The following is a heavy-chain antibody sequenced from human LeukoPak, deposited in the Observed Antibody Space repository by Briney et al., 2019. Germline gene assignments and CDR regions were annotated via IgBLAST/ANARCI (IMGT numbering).Heavy chain of an antibody. V-gene: IGHV4-4*02. CDR3: GRVMLDSSGYSLDY. Sequence: SGTLSLTCAVSGGSISSSNWWSWVRHPPGKGLGWIGEIYHSGSTNYNPSLKSRVTISVDKSKNQFSLKLSSVTAADTAVYYCGRVMLDSSGYSLDYWGQGTLVTVSS. D-gene: IGHD3-22*01. CDR2: IYHSGST. CDR1: GGSISSSNW. J-gene: IGHJ4*02.